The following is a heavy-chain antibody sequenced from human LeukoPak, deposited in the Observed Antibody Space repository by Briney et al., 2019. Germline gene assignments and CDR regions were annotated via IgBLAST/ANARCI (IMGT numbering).Heavy chain of an antibody. V-gene: IGHV3-7*01. CDR3: AITHCISTSCSPRYFDY. J-gene: IGHJ4*02. Sequence: GGSLRLSCAASGFTFSSYWMSWVRQAPGKGLEGVANIKQDGSEKYYVDSVKGRFTISRDNAKNSLYLQMNSLRAEDTAVYYCAITHCISTSCSPRYFDYWGQGTLVTVSS. D-gene: IGHD2-2*01. CDR1: GFTFSSYW. CDR2: IKQDGSEK.